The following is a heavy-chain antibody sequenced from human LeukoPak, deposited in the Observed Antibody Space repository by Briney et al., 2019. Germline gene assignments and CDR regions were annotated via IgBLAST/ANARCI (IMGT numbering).Heavy chain of an antibody. CDR1: GFTFSHYG. Sequence: GGSLRLSRSASGFTFSHYGMHWVRQAPGTTLEWVAVIWSDASDKYYANSVKGRFTISRDNFKNSLYLQMDSLRAEDTAVYYCAKDAQRGFDYSNSLDYWGQGTRVTVSS. D-gene: IGHD4-11*01. J-gene: IGHJ4*02. V-gene: IGHV3-33*06. CDR3: AKDAQRGFDYSNSLDY. CDR2: IWSDASDK.